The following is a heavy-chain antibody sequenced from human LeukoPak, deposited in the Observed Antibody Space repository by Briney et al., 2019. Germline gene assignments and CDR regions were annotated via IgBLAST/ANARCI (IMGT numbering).Heavy chain of an antibody. D-gene: IGHD6-13*01. J-gene: IGHJ4*02. CDR1: GYTFTGYY. CDR3: AGVRIGVPGTYFDY. Sequence: GASVKVSCKTSGYTFTGYYMHWVRQAPGQGLEWMGQINPNSGGTNYAQKFQGRVTMTRDTSISTAYMELSSLRSDDTAVYYCAGVRIGVPGTYFDYWGQGTLVTVSS. CDR2: INPNSGGT. V-gene: IGHV1-2*06.